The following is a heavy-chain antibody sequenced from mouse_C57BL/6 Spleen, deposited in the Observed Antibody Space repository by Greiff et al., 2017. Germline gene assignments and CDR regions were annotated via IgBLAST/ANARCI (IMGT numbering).Heavy chain of an antibody. CDR1: GYTFTSYW. CDR2: IDPSDSYT. J-gene: IGHJ1*03. CDR3: ARDYGSRRGYFDV. V-gene: IGHV1-69*01. Sequence: VQLQQSGAELVMPGASVKLSCKASGYTFTSYWMHWVKQRPGQGLEWIGEIDPSDSYTNYNQKFKGKSTLTVDKSSSTAYMQLSSLTSEDSAVYYCARDYGSRRGYFDVWGTGTTVTVSS. D-gene: IGHD1-1*01.